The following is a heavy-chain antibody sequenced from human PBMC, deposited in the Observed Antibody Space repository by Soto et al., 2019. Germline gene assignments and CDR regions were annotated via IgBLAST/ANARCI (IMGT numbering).Heavy chain of an antibody. CDR1: GYTFTTYD. CDR2: MNPNSGNT. CDR3: VIGRYSSTWYYGFDY. V-gene: IGHV1-8*01. Sequence: QVQLVQSGAEVKKPGASVKVSCKASGYTFTTYDINWVRQATGEGLEWMGWMNPNSGNTGHAQKFQGRVTLTSDTSIITAYMGLNSVSSEDTAVLYCVIGRYSSTWYYGFDYWGQGTLVTVSS. J-gene: IGHJ4*02. D-gene: IGHD6-13*01.